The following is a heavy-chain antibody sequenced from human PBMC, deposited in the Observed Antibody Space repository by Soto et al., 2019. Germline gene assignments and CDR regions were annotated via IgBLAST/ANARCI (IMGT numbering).Heavy chain of an antibody. Sequence: GASVKVSCKASGYTFTSYYMHWVRQAPGQGLEWMGIINPSGGSTSYAQKFQGRVTMTRDTSTSTVYMELSSLRSEDTAVYYCARDLLQDPPRDAFDIWGQGTMVTVSS. CDR3: ARDLLQDPPRDAFDI. J-gene: IGHJ3*02. D-gene: IGHD2-15*01. V-gene: IGHV1-46*01. CDR2: INPSGGST. CDR1: GYTFTSYY.